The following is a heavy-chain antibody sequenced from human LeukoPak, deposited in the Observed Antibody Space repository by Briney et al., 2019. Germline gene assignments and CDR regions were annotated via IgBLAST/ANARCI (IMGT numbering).Heavy chain of an antibody. CDR3: AKVDDYGDHGAFDI. J-gene: IGHJ3*02. CDR2: ISGSGGST. CDR1: GFTFSSYA. V-gene: IGHV3-23*01. D-gene: IGHD4-17*01. Sequence: GGSLRLSCAASGFTFSSYAMSWVRQAPGKGLQGVSAISGSGGSTYYADSVKGRFTISRDNSKNTLYLQMNSLRAEDTAVYYCAKVDDYGDHGAFDIWGQGTMVTVSS.